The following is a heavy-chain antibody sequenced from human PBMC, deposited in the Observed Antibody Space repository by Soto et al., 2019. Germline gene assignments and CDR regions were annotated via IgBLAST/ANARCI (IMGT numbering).Heavy chain of an antibody. CDR3: AKLGFPYSGYHYEWRTVFDY. CDR1: GVTFDDYA. D-gene: IGHD5-12*01. J-gene: IGHJ4*02. V-gene: IGHV3-23*01. CDR2: ISESGGSI. Sequence: PGGSLRLSCAASGVTFDDYAMHWVRQAPGKGLEWVSGISESGGSICYADSVKGRFTISRDNSKNTLYLQMNSLRAEDTAVYYCAKLGFPYSGYHYEWRTVFDYWGQGTPVTVSS.